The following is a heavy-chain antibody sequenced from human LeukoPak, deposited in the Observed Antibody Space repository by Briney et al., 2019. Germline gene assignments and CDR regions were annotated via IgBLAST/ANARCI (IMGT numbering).Heavy chain of an antibody. CDR3: ARGGSPLLWFGERPFDY. Sequence: GGSLRLSCAASGFTFSDYNMRWIRQAPGKGLEWVSSISRSGSTKYYADSVKGRFTISRDNAKNSLFLQMNSLRAEDTAVYYCARGGSPLLWFGERPFDYWGQGTLVTVSS. V-gene: IGHV3-11*04. D-gene: IGHD3-10*01. CDR2: ISRSGSTK. CDR1: GFTFSDYN. J-gene: IGHJ4*02.